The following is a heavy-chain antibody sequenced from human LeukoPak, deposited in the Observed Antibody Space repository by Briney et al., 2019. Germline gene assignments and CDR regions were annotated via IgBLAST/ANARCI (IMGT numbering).Heavy chain of an antibody. CDR3: ARAPPTYYYDSSGYYRVGYMDV. CDR2: ISAYNGNT. Sequence: GASVKVSCKASGYTFTSYGISWVRQAPGQGLEWMGWISAYNGNTNYAQRLQGRVTMTTDTSTSTAYMELRSLRSDDTAVYYCARAPPTYYYDSSGYYRVGYMDVWGKGTTVTISS. CDR1: GYTFTSYG. J-gene: IGHJ6*03. D-gene: IGHD3-22*01. V-gene: IGHV1-18*01.